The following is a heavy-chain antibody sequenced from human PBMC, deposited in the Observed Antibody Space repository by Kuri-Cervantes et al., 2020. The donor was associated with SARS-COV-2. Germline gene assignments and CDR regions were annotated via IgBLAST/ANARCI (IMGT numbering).Heavy chain of an antibody. V-gene: IGHV4-31*11. CDR2: VYNTGST. CDR1: GASISRGGYY. J-gene: IGHJ4*02. CDR3: ARTTGDAYRIFDF. Sequence: SETLSLTCAVSGASISRGGYYWSWTRHHPGQGLEWIGYVYNTGSTFYNPSLKSRISISVDTSQNQFSLRLTSVTAADTAVYYCARTTGDAYRIFDFWGQGTLVTVSS. D-gene: IGHD5-24*01.